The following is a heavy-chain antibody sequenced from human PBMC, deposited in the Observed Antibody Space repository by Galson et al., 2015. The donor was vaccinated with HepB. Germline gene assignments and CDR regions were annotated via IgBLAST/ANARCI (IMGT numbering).Heavy chain of an antibody. D-gene: IGHD6-19*01. J-gene: IGHJ4*02. Sequence: QSGAEVKKPGESLRISCQGSGYTFTSYHIIWVRQMPGKGLEWMGRIDPSDSYTYYNPSFQGHVTISADKSISTAYLQWSSLKASDTAMYYCATRIALAGTDDYWGQGTRVTVSS. CDR1: GYTFTSYH. CDR3: ATRIALAGTDDY. CDR2: IDPSDSYT. V-gene: IGHV5-10-1*01.